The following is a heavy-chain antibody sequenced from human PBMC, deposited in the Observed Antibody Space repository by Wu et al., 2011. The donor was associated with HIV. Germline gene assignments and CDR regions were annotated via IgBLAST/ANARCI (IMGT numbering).Heavy chain of an antibody. CDR2: IIPIFGTA. CDR3: ARDLGGDEDY. V-gene: IGHV1-69*14. D-gene: IGHD2-21*01. CDR1: RGSFGSYA. Sequence: QVQLVQSETEMKKPGSSVKVSCKASRGSFGSYAISWVRQAPGQGLEWMGGIIPIFGTAKYVQKFQGRVTITADKSTSTAYMELSSLTSEDTAVYYCARDLGGDEDYWGQGTLVTVSA. J-gene: IGHJ4*02.